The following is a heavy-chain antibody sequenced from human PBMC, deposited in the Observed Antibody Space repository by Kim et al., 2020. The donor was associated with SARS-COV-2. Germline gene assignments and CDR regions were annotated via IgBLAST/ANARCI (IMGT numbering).Heavy chain of an antibody. V-gene: IGHV1-3*01. CDR1: GYTFTSYA. Sequence: ASVKVSCKASGYTFTSYAMHWVRQAPGQRLEWMGWINAGNGNTKYSQKFQGRVTITRDTSASTAYMELSSLRSEDTAVYYCATGGLAADYYYYGMDVWGPGTTFTVSS. CDR2: INAGNGNT. D-gene: IGHD6-13*01. J-gene: IGHJ6*02. CDR3: ATGGLAADYYYYGMDV.